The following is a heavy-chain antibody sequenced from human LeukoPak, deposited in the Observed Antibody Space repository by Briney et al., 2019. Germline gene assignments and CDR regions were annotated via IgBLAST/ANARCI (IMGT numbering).Heavy chain of an antibody. V-gene: IGHV3-15*01. J-gene: IGHJ4*02. Sequence: GGSLRLSCAASGFTFSSYAMSWVRQAPGKGLEWVGRIKSKAHGGTTDYAAPVKGRFTISRDDSKNTLYLQMNSLKTEDTAVYYCWDTNWNGDWDYWGQGTLVTVSS. D-gene: IGHD1-1*01. CDR3: WDTNWNGDWDY. CDR1: GFTFSSYA. CDR2: IKSKAHGGTT.